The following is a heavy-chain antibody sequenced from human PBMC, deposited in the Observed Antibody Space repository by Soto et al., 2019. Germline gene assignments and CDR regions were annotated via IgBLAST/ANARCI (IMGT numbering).Heavy chain of an antibody. Sequence: SETLSLTCAVYGGSFSGYYWSWIRQPPGKGLEWIGEINHSGSTNYNPSLKSRVTISVDTSKNQFSLKLSSVTAADTAVYYCASIKGSSGYYYRSTVPLGYWGQGTLVTVSS. D-gene: IGHD3-22*01. CDR3: ASIKGSSGYYYRSTVPLGY. CDR1: GGSFSGYY. V-gene: IGHV4-34*01. J-gene: IGHJ4*02. CDR2: INHSGST.